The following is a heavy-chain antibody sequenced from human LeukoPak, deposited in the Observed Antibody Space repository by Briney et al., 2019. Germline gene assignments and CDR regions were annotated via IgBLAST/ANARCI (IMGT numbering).Heavy chain of an antibody. J-gene: IGHJ4*02. V-gene: IGHV7-4-1*01. Sequence: ASVKVSCKASGYIFDRYAMNWVRQAPGQGLEWMGWINTNSGNPTYAQGFTGGFVFSLDTSVSTAYLQIFNLKAEDTAVYYCVRELETMVRGVVVDYWGQGTLVYVSS. CDR1: GYIFDRYA. D-gene: IGHD3-10*01. CDR3: VRELETMVRGVVVDY. CDR2: INTNSGNP.